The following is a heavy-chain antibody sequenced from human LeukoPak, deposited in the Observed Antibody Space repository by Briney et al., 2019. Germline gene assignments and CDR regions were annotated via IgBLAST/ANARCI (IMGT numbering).Heavy chain of an antibody. CDR2: INPSGGST. D-gene: IGHD3-22*01. CDR3: ARDLQPHYYDSSGYGIDY. J-gene: IGHJ4*02. Sequence: GASVKVSCKVSGYTLTELSMHWVRQAPGQGLEWMGIINPSGGSTSYAQKFQGRVTMTRDTSTSTVYMELSSLRSEDTAVYYCARDLQPHYYDSSGYGIDYWGQGTLVTVSS. V-gene: IGHV1-46*01. CDR1: GYTLTELS.